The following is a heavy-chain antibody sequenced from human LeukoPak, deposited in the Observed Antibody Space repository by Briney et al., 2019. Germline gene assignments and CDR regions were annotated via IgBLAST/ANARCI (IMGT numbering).Heavy chain of an antibody. D-gene: IGHD5-24*01. CDR3: AKVPATIKFPFGT. J-gene: IGHJ5*02. CDR2: ISSTGGYT. Sequence: GGSLRLSCVGSGFIFSSYDMGWVRQTPGKGLEWVSAISSTGGYTEDADSVKGRFTISSDNSRNTLFLQMHTLRAEDTPVYYCAKVPATIKFPFGTCGQGALVTVSP. CDR1: GFIFSSYD. V-gene: IGHV3-23*01.